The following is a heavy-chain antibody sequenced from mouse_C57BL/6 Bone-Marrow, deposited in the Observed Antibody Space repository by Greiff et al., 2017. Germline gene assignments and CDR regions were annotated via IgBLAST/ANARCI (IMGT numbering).Heavy chain of an antibody. CDR2: ISSGGSYT. J-gene: IGHJ4*01. D-gene: IGHD1-1*01. CDR1: GFTFSSYG. Sequence: EVKVEESGGGLVKPGGSLKLSCAASGFTFSSYGMSWVRQTPDKRLEWVATISSGGSYTYYPDSVKGRFTISRDNAKNTLYLQMSSLKSEDTAMYYCARRDYGKDYYAMDYWGQGTSVTVSS. CDR3: ARRDYGKDYYAMDY. V-gene: IGHV5-6*03.